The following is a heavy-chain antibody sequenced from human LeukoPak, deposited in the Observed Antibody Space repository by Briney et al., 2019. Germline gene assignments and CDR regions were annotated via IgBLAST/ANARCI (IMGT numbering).Heavy chain of an antibody. Sequence: GGFLRLSCAASGFTFSSYAMSWVRQAPGKGLEWVSAISGSGGSTYYADSVKGRFTISRDNSKNTLYLQMNSLRAEDTAVYYCASSGDSGWYYDYYYGMDVWGQGTTITVSS. CDR3: ASSGDSGWYYDYYYGMDV. D-gene: IGHD6-19*01. CDR2: ISGSGGST. V-gene: IGHV3-23*01. CDR1: GFTFSSYA. J-gene: IGHJ6*02.